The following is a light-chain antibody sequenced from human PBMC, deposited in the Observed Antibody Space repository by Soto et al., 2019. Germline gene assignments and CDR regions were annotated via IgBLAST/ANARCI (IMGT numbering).Light chain of an antibody. CDR1: QSVSSSY. CDR3: QQYGSSLYT. J-gene: IGKJ2*01. CDR2: GAS. Sequence: EIVLTQSPGTLSLSPGERATLSCRASQSVSSSYLAWYQQKPGQPPRLLIYGASSRATAIPDRFSGSGSGTDFTLTISRLEPEDFAVYYCQQYGSSLYTFGQGTKLEIK. V-gene: IGKV3-20*01.